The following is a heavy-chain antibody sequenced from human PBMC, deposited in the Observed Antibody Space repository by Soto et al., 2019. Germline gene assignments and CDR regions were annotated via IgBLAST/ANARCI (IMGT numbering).Heavy chain of an antibody. V-gene: IGHV4-34*01. Sequence: SETLSLTCAVYGGSFSGYYWSWIRQPPGKGQEWIGEINHSGSTNYNPSLKSRVTISVDTSKNQFSLKLSSVTAADTAVYYCARVWATLSYYWFDPWGQGTLVTVSS. CDR3: ARVWATLSYYWFDP. D-gene: IGHD1-26*01. CDR1: GGSFSGYY. J-gene: IGHJ5*02. CDR2: INHSGST.